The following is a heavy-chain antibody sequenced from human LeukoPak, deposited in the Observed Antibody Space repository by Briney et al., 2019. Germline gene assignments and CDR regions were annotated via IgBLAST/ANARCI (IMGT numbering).Heavy chain of an antibody. V-gene: IGHV4-59*01. CDR1: GASIRDYY. Sequence: SETLSLTCTVSGASIRDYYWGWVRQPPGKGLECIGHIFYSRVTNYNPSLKSRVTISVDPSKSQVSLKLSSLTAADTALYYCARRQQLAEGGQALDIWGQGTMVTVSS. J-gene: IGHJ3*02. D-gene: IGHD6-13*01. CDR3: ARRQQLAEGGQALDI. CDR2: IFYSRVT.